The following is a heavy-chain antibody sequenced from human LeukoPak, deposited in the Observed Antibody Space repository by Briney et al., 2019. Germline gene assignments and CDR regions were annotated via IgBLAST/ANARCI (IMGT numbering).Heavy chain of an antibody. V-gene: IGHV4-30-4*08. CDR1: GGSISSGDYY. CDR2: IYYSGST. Sequence: SQTLSLTCIVSGGSISSGDYYWSGIRQPPGKGLEWIGYIYYSGSTYYNPSLKSRVTISVDTSKNQFSLKLSSVTAADTAVYYCARGCKGYCSSTSPDIWGQGTMVTVSS. CDR3: ARGCKGYCSSTSPDI. J-gene: IGHJ3*02. D-gene: IGHD2-2*01.